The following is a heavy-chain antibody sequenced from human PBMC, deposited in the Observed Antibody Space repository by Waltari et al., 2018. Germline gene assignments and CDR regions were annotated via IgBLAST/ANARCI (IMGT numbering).Heavy chain of an antibody. CDR1: GGSISSYY. CDR3: ARDGSMVRVVPNAFDI. Sequence: QVQLQESGPGLVKPSETLSLTCTVSGGSISSYYWSWIRQPPGKGLEWIGYIYYSGSTNYDPSLKSRVTISVYPSKNQFSLKLSSVTAADTAVYYWARDGSMVRVVPNAFDIWGQGTMVTVSS. D-gene: IGHD3-10*01. J-gene: IGHJ3*02. V-gene: IGHV4-59*01. CDR2: IYYSGST.